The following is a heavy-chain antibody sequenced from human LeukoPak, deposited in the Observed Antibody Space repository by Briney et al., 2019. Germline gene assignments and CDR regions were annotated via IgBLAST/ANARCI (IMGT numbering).Heavy chain of an antibody. J-gene: IGHJ4*02. D-gene: IGHD6-19*01. CDR2: INPSGGST. CDR1: GYTFTSYY. CDR3: AIQIAVAGRFDY. Sequence: ASVKVSCKASGYTFTSYYMHWVRQAPGQGLEWMGIINPSGGSTSYAQKFQGRVTMTRDTSTSTVYMELSSLRSEDTAVYYCAIQIAVAGRFDYWGQGTLLTVSS. V-gene: IGHV1-46*01.